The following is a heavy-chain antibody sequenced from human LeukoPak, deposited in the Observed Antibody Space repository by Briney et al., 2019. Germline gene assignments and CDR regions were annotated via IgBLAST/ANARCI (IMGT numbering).Heavy chain of an antibody. J-gene: IGHJ6*03. CDR1: GGSISSYY. Sequence: SETLSLTCTVSGGSISSYYWSWFRQPPGKGLEWIGLIYTSGSTNYNPSLKSRVAISLDPSKNQFSLKLSSLTAADTAVYYCARQASRSTGQLYYYYYYMDVWGKGTTVTVSS. V-gene: IGHV4-4*09. CDR3: ARQASRSTGQLYYYYYYMDV. CDR2: IYTSGST. D-gene: IGHD1-14*01.